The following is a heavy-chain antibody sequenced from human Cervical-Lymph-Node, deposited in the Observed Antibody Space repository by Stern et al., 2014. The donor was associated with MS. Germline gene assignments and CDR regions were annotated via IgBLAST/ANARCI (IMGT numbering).Heavy chain of an antibody. CDR2: SRNKANSYTT. CDR3: VRTATSYHYAEH. V-gene: IGHV3-72*01. Sequence: EVQLVESGGYLVQPGGSLRLSCAASGFIFSDYYMDWVRQAPGKGLEWVGRSRNKANSYTTEYAASVRGRFTLSRDDSKNLLNLQMNSLKTEDTAVYYCVRTATSYHYAEHWGQGTLVTVSS. CDR1: GFIFSDYY. J-gene: IGHJ4*02. D-gene: IGHD3-16*01.